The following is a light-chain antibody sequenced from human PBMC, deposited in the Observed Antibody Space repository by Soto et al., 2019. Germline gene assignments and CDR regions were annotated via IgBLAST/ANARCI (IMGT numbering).Light chain of an antibody. Sequence: DIVMTQSPDSLAVSLGERATINCKSSQTVLYRSNNMNYLSWYQQKPGQPPKLLIYWAYTRESGVPDRFSGSGSGTDFTLPISSLQAEDVAVYYCQQYYSSPRTFGGGTKVEIK. CDR1: QTVLYRSNNMNY. V-gene: IGKV4-1*01. CDR3: QQYYSSPRT. J-gene: IGKJ4*01. CDR2: WAY.